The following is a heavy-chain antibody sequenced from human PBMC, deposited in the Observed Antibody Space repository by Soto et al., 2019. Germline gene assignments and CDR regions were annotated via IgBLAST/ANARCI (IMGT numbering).Heavy chain of an antibody. V-gene: IGHV1-2*04. J-gene: IGHJ4*02. CDR1: GYTFTGYY. Sequence: ASVKVSCKASGYTFTGYYMHWVRQAPGQGLEWMGWINPNSGGTNYAQKFQGWVTMTRDTSISTAYMELSRLRSDDTAVYYCARGGLSSSWSPPFGYWGQGTLVTVSS. CDR2: INPNSGGT. CDR3: ARGGLSSSWSPPFGY. D-gene: IGHD6-13*01.